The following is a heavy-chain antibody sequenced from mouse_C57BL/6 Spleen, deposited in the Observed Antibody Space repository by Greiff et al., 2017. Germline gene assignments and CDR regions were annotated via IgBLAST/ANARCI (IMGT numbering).Heavy chain of an antibody. CDR1: GYTFTDYN. D-gene: IGHD2-4*01. CDR2: INPNNGGT. Sequence: VQLQQSGPELVKPGASVKMSCKASGYTFTDYNMHWVKQSHGKSLEWIGYINPNNGGTSYNQKFKGKATLTVNKSSSTAYMELRSLTAEDSAVYYCARDYDYDAWFAYWGQGTLVTVSA. CDR3: ARDYDYDAWFAY. V-gene: IGHV1-22*01. J-gene: IGHJ3*01.